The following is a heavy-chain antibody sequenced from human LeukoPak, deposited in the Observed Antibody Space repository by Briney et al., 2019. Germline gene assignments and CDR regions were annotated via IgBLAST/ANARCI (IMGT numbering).Heavy chain of an antibody. Sequence: SETLSLTCTVSGSSVSSGSYYWSWIRQPPGKGLEWIGYIYYSGNTNYNPSLKSRVTISVDTSKNQFSLKLSSVTAADTAVYYCARDGHRDNSSSWYSPYYYYYYGMDVWGQGTTVTVSS. CDR1: GSSVSSGSYY. V-gene: IGHV4-61*01. CDR3: ARDGHRDNSSSWYSPYYYYYYGMDV. CDR2: IYYSGNT. D-gene: IGHD6-13*01. J-gene: IGHJ6*02.